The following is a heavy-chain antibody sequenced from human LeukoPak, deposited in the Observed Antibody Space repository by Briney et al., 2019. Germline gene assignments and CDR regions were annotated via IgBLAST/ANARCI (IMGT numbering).Heavy chain of an antibody. D-gene: IGHD3-3*01. Sequence: GGSLRLSCAASGFTFGSSAMSWVRQAPGKGLEWVSAISGSGDSTAYSDSVKGRFTISSDNSKNTLYLQMNSLTAVDTAVYYCAKEPHDFWSAYPPNYFDPWGQGTLVTVSS. CDR1: GFTFGSSA. CDR3: AKEPHDFWSAYPPNYFDP. J-gene: IGHJ5*02. CDR2: ISGSGDST. V-gene: IGHV3-23*01.